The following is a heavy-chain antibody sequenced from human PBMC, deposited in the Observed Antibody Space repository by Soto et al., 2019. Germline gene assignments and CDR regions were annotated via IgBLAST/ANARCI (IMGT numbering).Heavy chain of an antibody. J-gene: IGHJ2*01. CDR1: GFTFSDYA. CDR2: VTAGGDGP. CDR3: VKGCPGLRVHCFDL. D-gene: IGHD5-12*01. Sequence: EAQLLESGGGMVQCAGSLRLSCAASGFTFSDYAMTWVRQPPGKGLEWVSTVTAGGDGPYYADSVKGRFTISRDNSKNTLYMQMNRLRVEDTALYYCVKGCPGLRVHCFDLWGRGTLVTVSS. V-gene: IGHV3-23*01.